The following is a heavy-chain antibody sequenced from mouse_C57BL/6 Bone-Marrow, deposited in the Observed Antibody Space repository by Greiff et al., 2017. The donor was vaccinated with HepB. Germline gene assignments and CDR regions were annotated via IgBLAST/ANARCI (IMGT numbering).Heavy chain of an antibody. J-gene: IGHJ2*01. CDR1: GYTFTSYW. V-gene: IGHV1-50*01. CDR2: IDPSDSYT. Sequence: QVQLQQPGAELVKPGVSVKLSCKASGYTFTSYWMQWVKQRPGQGLEWIGEIDPSDSYTNYNQKFKGKATLTVDTSSSTAYMQLSSLTSEESAVYYWEREGGGGGLDYWGQGTTLTVSS. CDR3: EREGGGGGLDY.